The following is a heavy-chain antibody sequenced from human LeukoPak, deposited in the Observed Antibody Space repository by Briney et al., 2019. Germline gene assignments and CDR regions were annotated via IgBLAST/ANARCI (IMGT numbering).Heavy chain of an antibody. CDR1: GFTFSLYW. Sequence: TGGSLRLSCVASGFTFSLYWMTWVRQAPGKGLEWVANIKHDGSEKYYVDSVKGRFTISRDNAKKSLYLQMNSLRGEDTAVYYCARGRSTEYWGQGTLVTVSS. CDR2: IKHDGSEK. CDR3: ARGRSTEY. J-gene: IGHJ4*02. V-gene: IGHV3-7*01.